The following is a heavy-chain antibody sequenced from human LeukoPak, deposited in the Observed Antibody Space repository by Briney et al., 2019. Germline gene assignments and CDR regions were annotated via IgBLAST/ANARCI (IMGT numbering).Heavy chain of an antibody. J-gene: IGHJ3*02. CDR2: IYPNNGGT. CDR1: GYTFRAHY. V-gene: IGHV1-2*02. CDR3: ARPVGYGRFDAFQI. Sequence: RASVRVSCKASGYTFRAHYLHWVRQAPGQGLEWMGWIYPNNGGTKYAQKFQGRVTMTRDTSGSTAYMELSRLRADDTAVYYCARPVGYGRFDAFQIWGQGTMVTVSS. D-gene: IGHD6-13*01.